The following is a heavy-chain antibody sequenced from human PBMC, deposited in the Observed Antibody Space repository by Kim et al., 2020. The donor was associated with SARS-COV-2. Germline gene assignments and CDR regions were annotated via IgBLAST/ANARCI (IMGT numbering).Heavy chain of an antibody. D-gene: IGHD4-17*01. CDR2: IYYSGST. V-gene: IGHV4-39*07. Sequence: SETLSLTCTVSGGSISSSSYYWGWIRQPPGKGLEWIGSIYYSGSTYYNPSLKSRVTISVDTSKNQFSLKLSSVTAADTAVYYCARGDTVTTGSPMDVWGQGTTVTVSS. CDR1: GGSISSSSYY. J-gene: IGHJ6*02. CDR3: ARGDTVTTGSPMDV.